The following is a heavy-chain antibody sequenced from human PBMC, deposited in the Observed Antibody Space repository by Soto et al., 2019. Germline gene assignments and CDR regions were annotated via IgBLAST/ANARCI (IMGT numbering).Heavy chain of an antibody. CDR3: TRRLDYVSPEFDY. CDR2: IRSKANSYAT. V-gene: IGHV3-73*01. J-gene: IGHJ4*02. CDR1: GFTFSGSA. Sequence: GGSLRLSCAASGFTFSGSAMHWVRQASGKGLEWVGRIRSKANSYATAYAASVKGRFTISRDDSKNTAYLQMNSLKTEDTAVYYCTRRLDYVSPEFDYWGQGTLVTVSS. D-gene: IGHD4-17*01.